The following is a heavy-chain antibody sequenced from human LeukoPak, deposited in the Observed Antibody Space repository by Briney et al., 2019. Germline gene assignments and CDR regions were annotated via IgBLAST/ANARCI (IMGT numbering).Heavy chain of an antibody. V-gene: IGHV4-59*01. CDR1: SGSISSYY. CDR2: IYYSGSS. J-gene: IGHJ4*02. Sequence: SETLSLTCTVSSGSISSYYWSWIRQPPGKGLEWVGYIYYSGSSNYNPSLKSRVTMSVDMSKKEFSLRVSSVTAADTAVYYCARMEYYFDHWGEGTLVTVSS. D-gene: IGHD3-3*01. CDR3: ARMEYYFDH.